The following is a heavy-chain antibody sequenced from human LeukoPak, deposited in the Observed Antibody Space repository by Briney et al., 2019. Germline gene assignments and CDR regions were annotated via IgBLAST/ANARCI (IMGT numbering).Heavy chain of an antibody. J-gene: IGHJ4*02. CDR1: GFAFVEHG. D-gene: IGHD2-2*01. V-gene: IGHV3-20*04. CDR3: ARAPITSPFYFDY. CDR2: INWSGGST. Sequence: HGGSLRLSCTASGFAFVEHGMSWDLQVPGKGLEWVPGINWSGGSTGYADPLRGRFTISRDNAKNSLYLQMDSLRAEDTALYYCARAPITSPFYFDYWGQGTLVTVSS.